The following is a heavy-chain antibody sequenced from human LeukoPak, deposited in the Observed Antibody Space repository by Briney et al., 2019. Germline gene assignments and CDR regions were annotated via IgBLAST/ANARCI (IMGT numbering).Heavy chain of an antibody. J-gene: IGHJ4*02. D-gene: IGHD4-23*01. V-gene: IGHV4-30-4*08. CDR2: IYYSGST. CDR1: GGSISSGDYY. Sequence: SETLSLTCTVSGGSISSGDYYWRWIRQPPGKGLEWIGYIYYSGSTYYNPSLKSRVTISVDTSKNQFSLKLSSVTAADTAVYYCAKGTVVRLFDYWGQGTLVTVSS. CDR3: AKGTVVRLFDY.